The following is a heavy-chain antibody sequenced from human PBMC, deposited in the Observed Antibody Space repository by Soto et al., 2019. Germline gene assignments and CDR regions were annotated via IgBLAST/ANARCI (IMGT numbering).Heavy chain of an antibody. CDR3: ARDSFVSPYSSSWYFDY. CDR2: ISSSGSTI. Sequence: TGGSLRLSCAASGFTFSDYYMSWIRQAPGKGLEWVSYISSSGSTIYYADSVKGRFTISRDNAKNSLYLQMNSLRAEDTAVYYCARDSFVSPYSSSWYFDYWGQGTLVTVSS. J-gene: IGHJ4*02. CDR1: GFTFSDYY. D-gene: IGHD6-13*01. V-gene: IGHV3-11*01.